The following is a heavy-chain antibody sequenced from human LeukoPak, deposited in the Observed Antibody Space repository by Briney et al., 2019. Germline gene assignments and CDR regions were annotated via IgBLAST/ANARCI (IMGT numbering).Heavy chain of an antibody. D-gene: IGHD6-13*01. Sequence: SETLSLTCTVSGGSISSYYWSWIRQPPGKGLEWIGYIYYSGSTNYNPSLKSRVTISVDTSKNQFSLQLNSVTPEDTAVYYCAREDSSRRSKGYFDYWGQGTLVTVSS. CDR2: IYYSGST. J-gene: IGHJ4*02. V-gene: IGHV4-59*12. CDR3: AREDSSRRSKGYFDY. CDR1: GGSISSYY.